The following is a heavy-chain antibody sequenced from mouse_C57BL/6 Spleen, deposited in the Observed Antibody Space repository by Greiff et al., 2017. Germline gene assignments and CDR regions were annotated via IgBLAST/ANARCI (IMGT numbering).Heavy chain of an antibody. Sequence: VQLQQPGAELVKPGASVKMSCKASGYTFTSYWITWVKQRPGQGLEWIGDIYPGSGSTNYNEKFKSKATLTVDTSSSTAYMQLSSLTSEDSAVYYCARGWDPYWYFDFWGTGTTVTVSS. CDR3: ARGWDPYWYFDF. CDR2: IYPGSGST. CDR1: GYTFTSYW. D-gene: IGHD4-1*01. J-gene: IGHJ1*03. V-gene: IGHV1-55*01.